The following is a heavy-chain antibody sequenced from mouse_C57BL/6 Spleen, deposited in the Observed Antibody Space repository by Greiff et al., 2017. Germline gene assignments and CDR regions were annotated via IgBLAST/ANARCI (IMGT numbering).Heavy chain of an antibody. D-gene: IGHD1-1*01. J-gene: IGHJ3*01. CDR2: IDPSDSYT. Sequence: QVQLQQPGAELVMPGASVKLSCKASGYTFTSYWMHWVKQRPGQGLEWIGEIDPSDSYTNYNQKFKGKSTLTVDKSSSTAYMQLSSLTSEDSAVYYCARPPYYGSSYWFAYWGQGTLVTVSA. CDR3: ARPPYYGSSYWFAY. CDR1: GYTFTSYW. V-gene: IGHV1-69*01.